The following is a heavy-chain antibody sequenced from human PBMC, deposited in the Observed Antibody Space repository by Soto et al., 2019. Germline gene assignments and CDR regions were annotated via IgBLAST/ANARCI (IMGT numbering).Heavy chain of an antibody. CDR2: INQDGSEK. J-gene: IGHJ4*02. Sequence: PGGSLRLSCAASGSTFSTYWMDWVRQTPGKGLEWVANINQDGSEKNYVDSVKGRFTIYRDNAKNSLYLQMSSLTAEDSALYYCSRSLNSWGQGTLVTVSS. CDR1: GSTFSTYW. CDR3: SRSLNS. V-gene: IGHV3-7*01.